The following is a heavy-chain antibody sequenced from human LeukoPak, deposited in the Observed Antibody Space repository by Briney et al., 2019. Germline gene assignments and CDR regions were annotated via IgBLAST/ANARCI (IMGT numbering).Heavy chain of an antibody. Sequence: GGSLRLSCAASGFTFDDYAMHWVRQAPGKGLEWVSVISWDGGYTYYADSVKGRFTISRDNAKNSLYLQMNSLRAEDTAVYYCAELGITMIGGVWGKGTTVTISS. CDR1: GFTFDDYA. V-gene: IGHV3-43D*03. D-gene: IGHD3-10*02. CDR3: AELGITMIGGV. CDR2: ISWDGGYT. J-gene: IGHJ6*04.